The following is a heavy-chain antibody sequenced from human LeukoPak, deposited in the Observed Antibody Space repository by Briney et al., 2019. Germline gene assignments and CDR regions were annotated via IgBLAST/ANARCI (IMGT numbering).Heavy chain of an antibody. Sequence: GASVKVSCKASGYTFSGFYMHWVRQAPGQGLEWMGRIIPILGIANYAQKFQGRVTITADKSTSTAYMELSSLRSEDTAVYYCARDEPGPDYDILTGYYHYYYGMDVWGQGTTVTVSS. V-gene: IGHV1-69*04. D-gene: IGHD3-9*01. CDR3: ARDEPGPDYDILTGYYHYYYGMDV. J-gene: IGHJ6*02. CDR2: IIPILGIA. CDR1: GYTFSGFY.